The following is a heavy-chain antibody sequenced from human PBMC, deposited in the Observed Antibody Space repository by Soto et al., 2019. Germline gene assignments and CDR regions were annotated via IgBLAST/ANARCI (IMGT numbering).Heavy chain of an antibody. CDR3: ARSLEYYGVDV. V-gene: IGHV4-38-2*01. Sequence: QVQLQESGPGLVKPSETLSLTCAVSGYSISSAYYWDWIRQPPGKGLEWIGSVFHSGSTYYNPSLTSRVTISVDSSKNQFSLKLSSVTAADTAVYYCARSLEYYGVDVWGQGTTVTVSS. D-gene: IGHD1-1*01. CDR2: VFHSGST. J-gene: IGHJ6*02. CDR1: GYSISSAYY.